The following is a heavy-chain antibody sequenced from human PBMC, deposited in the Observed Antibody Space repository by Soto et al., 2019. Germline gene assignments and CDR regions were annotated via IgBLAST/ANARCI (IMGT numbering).Heavy chain of an antibody. J-gene: IGHJ4*02. Sequence: QVQLQESGPGLVKPSQTLSLTCTVSGGSSSGGGYYWSWIRQYPGKGLEWIGNIHFSGSTYYNPFPRRRLTVSVSTSEHEFFLALSSVTAPETDVYFCARGSSSGRDPFSFDLWGQGIVVVVSS. CDR2: IHFSGST. CDR3: ARGSSSGRDPFSFDL. D-gene: IGHD6-6*01. V-gene: IGHV4-31*03. CDR1: GGSSSGGGYY.